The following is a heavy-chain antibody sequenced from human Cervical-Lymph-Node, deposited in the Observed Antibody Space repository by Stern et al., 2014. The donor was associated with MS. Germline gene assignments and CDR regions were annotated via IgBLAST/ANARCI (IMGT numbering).Heavy chain of an antibody. J-gene: IGHJ4*02. CDR2: VIPIFGTA. CDR3: ASDYPGIAVAGRVTHFDY. V-gene: IGHV1-69*01. D-gene: IGHD6-19*01. Sequence: VQLVQSGAEVKKPGSSVKVSCKASGGTFSSYAISWVRQAPGKGLVWMGGVIPIFGTANYAQKFQGRVTITADESTSTAYMELSSLRSEDTAVYYCASDYPGIAVAGRVTHFDYWGQGTLVTVSS. CDR1: GGTFSSYA.